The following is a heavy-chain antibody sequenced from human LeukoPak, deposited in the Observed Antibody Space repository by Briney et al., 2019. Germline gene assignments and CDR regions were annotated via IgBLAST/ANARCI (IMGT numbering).Heavy chain of an antibody. CDR3: ASYGLAPNHNWFDP. V-gene: IGHV4-39*07. Sequence: SETLSLTCTVSGGSISSSSYYWGWIRQPPGKGLEWIGSIYDGGSTYYYPSLKSRVTISADTSKNQFSLKLSSVTAADTAVYYRASYGLAPNHNWFDPWGQGTLVTVSS. J-gene: IGHJ5*02. D-gene: IGHD4-17*01. CDR2: IYDGGST. CDR1: GGSISSSSYY.